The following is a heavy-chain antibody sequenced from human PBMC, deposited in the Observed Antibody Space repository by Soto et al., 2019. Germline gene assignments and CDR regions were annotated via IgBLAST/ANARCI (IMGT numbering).Heavy chain of an antibody. CDR2: ISGDGSST. V-gene: IGHV3-74*01. D-gene: IGHD1-7*01. CDR3: ARSLPGTYGAFDL. J-gene: IGHJ3*01. Sequence: EVQLVDSGGGLVQPGGSLRLSCAASEFTFRSYWMHWVRQSPGKGLVWVSRISGDGSSTNYADSVKGRFTNSRDNTKNTVYLQIDSLRAEDTAVYYCARSLPGTYGAFDLWGQGTMVTVSS. CDR1: EFTFRSYW.